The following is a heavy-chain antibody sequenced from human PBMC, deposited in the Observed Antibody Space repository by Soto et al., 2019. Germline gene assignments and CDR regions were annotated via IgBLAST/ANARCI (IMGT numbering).Heavy chain of an antibody. J-gene: IGHJ4*02. D-gene: IGHD6-19*01. CDR1: GFTFSPFA. V-gene: IGHV3-23*01. CDR2: IVGSGGRT. Sequence: EVQLLESGGGLVSPGGSLQPSVAASGFTFSPFALGGVRRAQGGGLEGVPGIVGSGGRTYYADSVKGRFTISRDNSKNTVYLQMSSLRAEDTAMYYCAKDPAGMYSSGWSQSFDFWGQGTQVTVSS. CDR3: AKDPAGMYSSGWSQSFDF.